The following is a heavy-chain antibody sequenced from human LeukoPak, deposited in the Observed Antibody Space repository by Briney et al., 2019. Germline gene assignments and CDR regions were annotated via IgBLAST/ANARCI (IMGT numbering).Heavy chain of an antibody. CDR1: GYSFTSYW. J-gene: IGHJ4*02. V-gene: IGHV5-51*01. Sequence: GESLKISCKGSGYSFTSYWIGWVRQMPGKGLEWMGIIYPDDSDTRYSPSFQGQVTISADKSISTAYLQWSSLKASDTAMYYCARHRGSWFGEPQLDYWGQGTLVTVSS. CDR2: IYPDDSDT. D-gene: IGHD3-10*01. CDR3: ARHRGSWFGEPQLDY.